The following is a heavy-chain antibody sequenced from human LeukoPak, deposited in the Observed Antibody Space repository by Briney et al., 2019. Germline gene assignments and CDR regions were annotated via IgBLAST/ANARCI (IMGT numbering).Heavy chain of an antibody. CDR1: GYTFTGYY. CDR3: ARDLVRGSWDDVFDI. Sequence: ASVKVSCKASGYTFTGYYMHWVRQAPGQGLEWMGWINPNSGGTNYAQKFQGRVTMTRDTSISTAYMELSRLKSDDTAVYYCARDLVRGSWDDVFDIWGQGRMVTVSS. CDR2: INPNSGGT. D-gene: IGHD6-13*01. J-gene: IGHJ3*02. V-gene: IGHV1-2*02.